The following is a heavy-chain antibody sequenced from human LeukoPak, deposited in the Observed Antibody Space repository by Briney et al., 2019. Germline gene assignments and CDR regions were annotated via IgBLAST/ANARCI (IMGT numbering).Heavy chain of an antibody. D-gene: IGHD3-10*01. J-gene: IGHJ5*02. Sequence: SETLSLTCTVSGGSISSYYWSWIRQPPGKGLEWIGYIYYSGSTNYNPSLKSRVTISGDTSKNQFSLKLSSVTAADTAVYYCARGRGYGWFDPWGQGTLVTVSS. CDR3: ARGRGYGWFDP. V-gene: IGHV4-59*01. CDR2: IYYSGST. CDR1: GGSISSYY.